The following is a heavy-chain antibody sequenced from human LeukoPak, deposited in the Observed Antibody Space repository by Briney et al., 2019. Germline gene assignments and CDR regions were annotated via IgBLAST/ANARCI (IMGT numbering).Heavy chain of an antibody. V-gene: IGHV3-23*01. CDR1: GFTLSNYG. J-gene: IGHJ4*02. D-gene: IGHD3-22*01. CDR3: AKRDVVIRVILVGFHKEAYYFDS. CDR2: ISGSGGST. Sequence: GGSLRLSCAVSGFTLSNYGMSWVRQAPGKGLEWVAGISGSGGSTNYADSVKGRFTISRDNRKNTLYLQMNSLRVEDTAVYFCAKRDVVIRVILVGFHKEAYYFDSWGQGALVAVSS.